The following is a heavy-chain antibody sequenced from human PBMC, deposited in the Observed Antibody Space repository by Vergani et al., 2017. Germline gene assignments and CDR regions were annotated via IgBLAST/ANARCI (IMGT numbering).Heavy chain of an antibody. CDR1: GFTFINAW. Sequence: EVQLVESGGGLVKPGGSLRLSCAASGFTFINAWMTWVRQAPGKGLEWVGRIKSKTDGGTTYYAAPVKGKFTISRDNAKSSLYLQMNSLRAEDTGVYYCAKQYFVSGNYLFDYWGQGTLVTVSS. CDR3: AKQYFVSGNYLFDY. J-gene: IGHJ4*02. CDR2: IKSKTDGGTT. V-gene: IGHV3-15*01. D-gene: IGHD3-10*01.